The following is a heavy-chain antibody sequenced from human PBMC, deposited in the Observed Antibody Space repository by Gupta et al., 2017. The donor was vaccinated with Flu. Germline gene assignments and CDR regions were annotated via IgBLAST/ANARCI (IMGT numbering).Heavy chain of an antibody. Sequence: TFSSYEMNWVRQAPGKGLEWVSYISSSGSTIYYADSVKGRFTISRDNAKNSLYLQMNSLRAEDTAVYYCARDGVYSRRYYYYGMDVWGQGTTVTVSS. CDR2: ISSSGSTI. V-gene: IGHV3-48*03. D-gene: IGHD2-8*01. CDR1: TFSSYE. J-gene: IGHJ6*02. CDR3: ARDGVYSRRYYYYGMDV.